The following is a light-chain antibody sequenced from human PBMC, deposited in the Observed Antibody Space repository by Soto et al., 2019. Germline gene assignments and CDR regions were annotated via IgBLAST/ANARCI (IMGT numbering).Light chain of an antibody. CDR2: LEGSGSY. CDR3: ETWDSNTWV. V-gene: IGLV4-60*03. Sequence: QSVLTQSSSASASLGSSVNLTCTLRSGHSSYIIAWHQQQPGKAPRYLMKLEGSGSYNKGSGVPDRFSGSSSGADRYLPISSLQSEDEADYYCETWDSNTWVFGGGTQLTVL. J-gene: IGLJ3*02. CDR1: SGHSSYI.